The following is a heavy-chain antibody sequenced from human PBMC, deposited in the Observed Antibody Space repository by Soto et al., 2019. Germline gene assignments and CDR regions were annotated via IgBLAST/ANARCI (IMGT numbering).Heavy chain of an antibody. J-gene: IGHJ5*01. CDR1: GFTFSNYW. V-gene: IGHV3-74*01. D-gene: IGHD3-10*01. CDR3: ARDFMARRRDPNWFES. Sequence: PGGSLRLSCAASGFTFSNYWMHWVRQAPGKGLLWVSRVNPDGSSTAYADSVKGRFTISRDNAKNTLYLQMNSLRAEDTAVYYCARDFMARRRDPNWFESPGQATFVTGSS. CDR2: VNPDGSST.